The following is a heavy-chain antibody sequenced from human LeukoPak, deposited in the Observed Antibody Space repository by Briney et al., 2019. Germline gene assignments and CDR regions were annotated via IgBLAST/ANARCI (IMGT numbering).Heavy chain of an antibody. Sequence: ASVKVSCKASGYTFTGYYMHWVRQAPGRGLEWVGRINPNSGGTNYAQKFQGRVTMTRDTSISTAYMELSRLRSDDTAVYYCARDRYYYGVATTSFDYWGQGTLVTVSS. V-gene: IGHV1-2*06. CDR3: ARDRYYYGVATTSFDY. CDR2: INPNSGGT. CDR1: GYTFTGYY. J-gene: IGHJ4*02. D-gene: IGHD3-10*01.